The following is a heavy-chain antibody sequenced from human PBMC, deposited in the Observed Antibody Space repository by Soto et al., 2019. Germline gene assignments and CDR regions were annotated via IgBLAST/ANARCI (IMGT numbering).Heavy chain of an antibody. CDR3: ARDDSAPYYYYYYMDV. CDR1: GFTFSSYS. CDR2: ISSSSSYI. V-gene: IGHV3-21*01. D-gene: IGHD2-21*01. Sequence: EVQLVESGGGLVKPGGSRRLSCAASGFTFSSYSMNWVRQAPGKGLVWVSSISSSSSYIYYADSVKGRFTISRDNAKNSLYLQMSSLRAEDTAVYYCARDDSAPYYYYYYMDVWGKGTTVTVSS. J-gene: IGHJ6*03.